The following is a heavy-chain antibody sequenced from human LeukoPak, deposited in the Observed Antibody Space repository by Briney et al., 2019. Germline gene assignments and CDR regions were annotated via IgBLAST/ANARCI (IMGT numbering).Heavy chain of an antibody. Sequence: GGSLRLSCAASGFTFSSYAMHWVRQAPGKGLEWVAVISYDGSNKYYADSVKGRFTISGDNSKNTLYLQMNSLRAEDTAVYYCARDGGAVAGTRPYFDYWGQGTLVTVSS. CDR3: ARDGGAVAGTRPYFDY. V-gene: IGHV3-30-3*01. CDR2: ISYDGSNK. D-gene: IGHD6-19*01. J-gene: IGHJ4*02. CDR1: GFTFSSYA.